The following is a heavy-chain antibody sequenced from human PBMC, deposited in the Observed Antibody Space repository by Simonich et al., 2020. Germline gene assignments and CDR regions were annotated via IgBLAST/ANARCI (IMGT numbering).Heavy chain of an antibody. J-gene: IGHJ3*02. CDR3: ARGIVGASGAFDI. D-gene: IGHD1-26*01. V-gene: IGHV3-21*01. Sequence: EVQLVESGGGLVKPGGSLRLSCAASGFTFSSYSMNWVRQAPGKGREWVSSIRSRSSYIYYADSGKGRFTISRDNAKNSLYLQMNSLRAEDTAVYYCARGIVGASGAFDIWGQGTMVTVSS. CDR1: GFTFSSYS. CDR2: IRSRSSYI.